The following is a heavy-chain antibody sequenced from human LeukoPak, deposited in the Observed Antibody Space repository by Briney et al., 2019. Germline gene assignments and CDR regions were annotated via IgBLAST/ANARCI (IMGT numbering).Heavy chain of an antibody. CDR1: GYTFTSYG. CDR2: INPNNGGT. D-gene: IGHD3-16*02. J-gene: IGHJ4*02. V-gene: IGHV1-2*02. CDR3: ARVDNTFGGLIGNAVDY. Sequence: ASVKVSCKASGYTFTSYGISWVRQAPGQGLEWMGWINPNNGGTNYAQKFQGRVTMTRDTSISTAYMELSRLRSDDTAVYYCARVDNTFGGLIGNAVDYWGQGTLVTVSS.